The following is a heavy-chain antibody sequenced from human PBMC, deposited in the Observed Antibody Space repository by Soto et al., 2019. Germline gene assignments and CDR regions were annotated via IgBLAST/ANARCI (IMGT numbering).Heavy chain of an antibody. Sequence: SETLSLTCTVSGGSISSGGYYWSWIRQHPGKGLEWIGYIYSSGSTYYNPSLKSRVTLSVDTSKNQFSLKLSSVTAADTAIYYCASLARWLQFSFDAWGQGTLVTVSS. V-gene: IGHV4-31*03. D-gene: IGHD5-12*01. CDR2: IYSSGST. CDR3: ASLARWLQFSFDA. J-gene: IGHJ5*02. CDR1: GGSISSGGYY.